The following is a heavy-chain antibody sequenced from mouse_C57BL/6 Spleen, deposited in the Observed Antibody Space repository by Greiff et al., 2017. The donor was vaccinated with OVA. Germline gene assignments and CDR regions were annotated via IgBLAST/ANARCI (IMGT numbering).Heavy chain of an antibody. J-gene: IGHJ3*01. CDR2: INPGSGGT. CDR1: GYAFTNYL. Sequence: VKLMESGAELVRPGTSVKVSCKASGYAFTNYLIEWVKQRPGQGLEWIGVINPGSGGTNYNEKFKGKATLTADKSSSTAYMQLSSLTSEDSAVYFCARDDYGLFAYWGQGTLVTVSA. D-gene: IGHD2-4*01. V-gene: IGHV1-54*01. CDR3: ARDDYGLFAY.